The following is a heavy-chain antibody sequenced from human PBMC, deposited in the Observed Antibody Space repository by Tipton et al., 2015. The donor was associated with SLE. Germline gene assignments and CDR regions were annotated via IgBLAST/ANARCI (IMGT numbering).Heavy chain of an antibody. V-gene: IGHV4-61*02. CDR1: GGSISSGSYY. Sequence: TLSLTCTVSGGSISSGSYYWSWVRQPAGKGLEWIGRIYPSGSTNYNPSLKSRVTISVDTSKNRFSLKLSSVTAADTAVYYCAGDYGGNWFDPWGQGTLVTVSS. D-gene: IGHD4-23*01. J-gene: IGHJ5*02. CDR2: IYPSGST. CDR3: AGDYGGNWFDP.